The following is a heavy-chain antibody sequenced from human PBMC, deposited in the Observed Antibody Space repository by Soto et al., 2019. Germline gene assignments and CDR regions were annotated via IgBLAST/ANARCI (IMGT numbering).Heavy chain of an antibody. CDR2: IIPISGTA. Sequence: QVQLVQSGDEVKKPGSSVKVSCKASGGTFSSYAISWVRQAPGQGLEWMGGIIPISGTANYAQKFQGRVTITADEYTSTAYMELSSLRSEDTAVYYCARSQGSSTSLEIYYYYYYGMDVWGQGTRVTVSS. CDR1: GGTFSSYA. V-gene: IGHV1-69*01. D-gene: IGHD2-2*01. CDR3: ARSQGSSTSLEIYYYYYYGMDV. J-gene: IGHJ6*02.